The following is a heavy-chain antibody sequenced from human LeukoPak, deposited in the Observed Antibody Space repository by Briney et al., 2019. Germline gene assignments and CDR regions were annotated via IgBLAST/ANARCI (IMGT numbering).Heavy chain of an antibody. V-gene: IGHV3-48*02. Sequence: PGGSLRLSCAGSGFSISNYGMNWVRQAPGKGLEWLSYIRRDSSTKYYADSVEGRFTISRDNAQSSLYLQMNSLRDEDSGVYFCARDYSRWHGDFDVWGQGTMVTVSS. CDR1: GFSISNYG. J-gene: IGHJ3*01. D-gene: IGHD6-13*01. CDR2: IRRDSSTK. CDR3: ARDYSRWHGDFDV.